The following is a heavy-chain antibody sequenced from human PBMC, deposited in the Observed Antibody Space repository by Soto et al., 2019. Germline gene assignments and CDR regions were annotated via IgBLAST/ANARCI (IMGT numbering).Heavy chain of an antibody. D-gene: IGHD1-26*01. V-gene: IGHV3-30*18. CDR1: GFSFSSFG. CDR2: LSFDGITK. J-gene: IGHJ6*01. Sequence: GGSLRLSCAASGFSFSSFGMHWVRQAPGKGLEWVAGLSFDGITKHYADSVKGRFTLSRDNSKNTMYLQMNSLRPEDTSIYFCAKDGAWELRPAYGMDVWAPGTTVTVSS. CDR3: AKDGAWELRPAYGMDV.